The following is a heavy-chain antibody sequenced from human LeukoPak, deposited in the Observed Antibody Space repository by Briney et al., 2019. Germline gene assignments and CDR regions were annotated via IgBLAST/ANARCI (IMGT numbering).Heavy chain of an antibody. CDR2: IWYDGSNK. CDR3: AAVRKVRYFDY. V-gene: IGHV3-33*01. J-gene: IGHJ4*02. Sequence: GGSLRLSCAASGFTFSSYGMHWVRQAPGKGLEWVAVIWYDGSNKYYADSVKGRFTISRDNSKNTLYLQMNSLGAEDTAVYYCAAVRKVRYFDYWGQGTLVTASS. CDR1: GFTFSSYG.